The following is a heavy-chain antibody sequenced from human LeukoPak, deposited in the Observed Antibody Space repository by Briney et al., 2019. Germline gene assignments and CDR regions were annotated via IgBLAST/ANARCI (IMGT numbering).Heavy chain of an antibody. CDR1: GYTFTSYG. V-gene: IGHV1-18*01. CDR2: ISAYNGNT. Sequence: ASVKVSCKASGYTFTSYGISWVRQALGQGLEWMGWISAYNGNTNYAQKLQGRVTMTTDTSTSTAYMELRSLRSDDTAVYYCARESSSMVRGVTVFDYWGQGTLVTVSS. CDR3: ARESSSMVRGVTVFDY. D-gene: IGHD3-10*01. J-gene: IGHJ4*02.